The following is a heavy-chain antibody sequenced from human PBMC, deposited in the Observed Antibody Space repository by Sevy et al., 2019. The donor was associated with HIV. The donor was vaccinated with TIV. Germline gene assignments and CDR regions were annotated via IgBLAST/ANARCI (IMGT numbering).Heavy chain of an antibody. V-gene: IGHV6-1*01. D-gene: IGHD4-17*01. CDR2: TYYRSKWYN. CDR1: GDSVSSNSAA. J-gene: IGHJ6*02. CDR3: AREGVGYGDYGGYYYYGMDV. Sequence: SQTLSLTCAISGDSVSSNSAAWNWIRQSPSRGLEWLGRTYYRSKWYNDYAVSVKSRITINPDTSKNQFSLQLNSVTPEETAGYYCAREGVGYGDYGGYYYYGMDVWGQGTTVTVSS.